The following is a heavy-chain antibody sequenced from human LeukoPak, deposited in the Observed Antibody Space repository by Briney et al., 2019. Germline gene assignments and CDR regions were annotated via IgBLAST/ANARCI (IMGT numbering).Heavy chain of an antibody. CDR1: GGTFSSYA. D-gene: IGHD1-26*01. Sequence: SVKVSCKASGGTFSSYAISWVRQAPGQGLGWMGRIIPILGIANYAQKFQGRVTITADKSTSTAYMELSSLRSEDTAVYYCARDPTYYSGSYYWGQGTLVTVSS. J-gene: IGHJ4*02. CDR2: IIPILGIA. V-gene: IGHV1-69*04. CDR3: ARDPTYYSGSYY.